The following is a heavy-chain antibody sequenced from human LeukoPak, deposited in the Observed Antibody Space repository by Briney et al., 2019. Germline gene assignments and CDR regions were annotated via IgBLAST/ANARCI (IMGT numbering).Heavy chain of an antibody. CDR2: NYYSGST. Sequence: PSETQSLTCTVSGGSISSSRYYWGWIRQPPGKGLEWNGSNYYSGSTYYNPSLKTRVTISVDTSKNQFSLKLSSVTAADTAVFYCARPKQYDFLTEPFDIWGQGTMVTVSS. CDR1: GGSISSSRYY. V-gene: IGHV4-39*01. CDR3: ARPKQYDFLTEPFDI. J-gene: IGHJ3*02. D-gene: IGHD3-9*01.